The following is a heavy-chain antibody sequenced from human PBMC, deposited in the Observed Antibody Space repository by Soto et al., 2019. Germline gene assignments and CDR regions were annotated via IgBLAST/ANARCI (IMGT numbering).Heavy chain of an antibody. V-gene: IGHV3-23*01. D-gene: IGHD1-7*01. J-gene: IGHJ4*02. CDR1: GFTFISYG. CDR2: SSATGAGT. Sequence: EVQLLESGGGLVQPGGSVRLSCAASGFTFISYGMTWVRQAPGKGLEWVSFSSATGAGTYYADSVKGRFTISRDNSKNRLYRQVTSLRADDTAVYYWVKDGRAGGNYGFYSDFWGQGARVIVSS. CDR3: VKDGRAGGNYGFYSDF.